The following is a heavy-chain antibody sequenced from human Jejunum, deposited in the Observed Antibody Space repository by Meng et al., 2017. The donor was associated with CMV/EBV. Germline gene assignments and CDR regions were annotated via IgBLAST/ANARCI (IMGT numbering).Heavy chain of an antibody. V-gene: IGHV3-11*01. J-gene: IGHJ4*02. D-gene: IGHD3-10*01. CDR2: ITGPGSSI. Sequence: LSCAASGFTFSDYFMTWIRQAPGQGLEWVSYITGPGSSISYPDSVKGRFTISRDNARNSLYLQMNSLTAEDTAVYYCARGNYGLDYWGQGTLVTVSS. CDR1: GFTFSDYF. CDR3: ARGNYGLDY.